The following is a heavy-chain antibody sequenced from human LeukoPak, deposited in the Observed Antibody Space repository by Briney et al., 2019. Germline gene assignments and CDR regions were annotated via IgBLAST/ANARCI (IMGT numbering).Heavy chain of an antibody. V-gene: IGHV1-2*02. CDR1: GYTFTGYY. CDR3: ARFRYAGRAFRSFDY. J-gene: IGHJ4*02. Sequence: ASLKVSCKASGYTFTGYYMHWVRQAPGQGLEWMGWINPNSGGTNYAQKFRGRVTMTRDTSISTAYMELSRLRSDDTAVYYCARFRYAGRAFRSFDYWGQGTLVTVSS. CDR2: INPNSGGT. D-gene: IGHD3-3*02.